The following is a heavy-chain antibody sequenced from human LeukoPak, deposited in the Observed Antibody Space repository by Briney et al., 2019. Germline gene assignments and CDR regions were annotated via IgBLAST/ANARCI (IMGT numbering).Heavy chain of an antibody. CDR2: IYSGGST. Sequence: QPGGSLRLSCAASGFTVSSNYMSWVRQAPGKGLEWVSVIYSGGSTYYADSVRGRFTISRDNSKNTLYLQMNSLRAEDTAVYYCAGDLAAAGPYWFDPWGQGTLVTVSS. D-gene: IGHD6-13*01. V-gene: IGHV3-66*01. J-gene: IGHJ5*02. CDR1: GFTVSSNY. CDR3: AGDLAAAGPYWFDP.